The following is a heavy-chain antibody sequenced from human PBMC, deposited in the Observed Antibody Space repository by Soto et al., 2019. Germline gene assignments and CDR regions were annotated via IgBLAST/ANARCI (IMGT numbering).Heavy chain of an antibody. D-gene: IGHD4-17*01. Sequence: SETLSLTCTISGGSISGYYWTWIRQSPGKGLEYIGYVYNGNTNYNPSLKSRVTLSVDPSKNQFSLKLSSVTAADTAVYYCARQERGRTTLYHFDSWGQGTLVTVSS. CDR1: GGSISGYY. V-gene: IGHV4-59*08. J-gene: IGHJ4*02. CDR3: ARQERGRTTLYHFDS. CDR2: VYNGNT.